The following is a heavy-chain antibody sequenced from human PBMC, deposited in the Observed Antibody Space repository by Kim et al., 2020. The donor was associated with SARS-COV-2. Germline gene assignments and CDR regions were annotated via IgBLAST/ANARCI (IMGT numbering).Heavy chain of an antibody. V-gene: IGHV5-51*01. CDR3: ARLSSGWPPRYFDL. D-gene: IGHD6-19*01. Sequence: SPTFQGQVTISADKSSSTAYLQWSSLKASDTAMYYCARLSSGWPPRYFDLWGRGTLVTVSS. J-gene: IGHJ2*01.